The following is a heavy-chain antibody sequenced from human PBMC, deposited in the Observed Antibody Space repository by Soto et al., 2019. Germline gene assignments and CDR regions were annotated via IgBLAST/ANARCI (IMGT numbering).Heavy chain of an antibody. CDR3: ARDITRYDSLTGYVSHDAFDI. D-gene: IGHD3-9*01. Sequence: GGSLRLSCAASGFTFSDYYMNWIRQAPGKGLEWVSYITSSGRTTYYADSVKGRFTISRDNAKNSLYLQMNSLRAEDTAVYYCARDITRYDSLTGYVSHDAFDIWGQGTMVTVS. V-gene: IGHV3-11*01. CDR2: ITSSGRTT. CDR1: GFTFSDYY. J-gene: IGHJ3*02.